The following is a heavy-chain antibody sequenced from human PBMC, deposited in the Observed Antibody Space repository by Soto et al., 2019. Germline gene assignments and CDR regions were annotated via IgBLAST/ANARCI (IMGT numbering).Heavy chain of an antibody. Sequence: PGGSLRLSCVASGFSFSTFSMAWVRQAPGKGLEWVAKIKEDGSEKYYVDSLKGRFTVSRDNAKNSLFLQINSLKVEDTAVYYCARGRGYYYGMDAWGPGTSVTVSS. CDR3: ARGRGYYYGMDA. CDR2: IKEDGSEK. J-gene: IGHJ6*02. V-gene: IGHV3-7*03. D-gene: IGHD1-26*01. CDR1: GFSFSTFS.